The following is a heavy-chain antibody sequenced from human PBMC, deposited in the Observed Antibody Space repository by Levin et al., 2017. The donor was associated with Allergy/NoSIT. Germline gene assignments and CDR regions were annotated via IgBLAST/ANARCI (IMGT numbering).Heavy chain of an antibody. Sequence: PSETLSLTCAVSGGSTSSGGYSWSWIRQPPGKGLEWIGNIYLSGSTNDNPSLKSRVTMSVDRSKHQFSLKLSYVTAADTAVYYCARVAGYSYGYYFDYWGPGTLVTVSS. CDR2: IYLSGST. V-gene: IGHV4-30-2*01. CDR1: GGSTSSGGYS. D-gene: IGHD5-18*01. CDR3: ARVAGYSYGYYFDY. J-gene: IGHJ4*02.